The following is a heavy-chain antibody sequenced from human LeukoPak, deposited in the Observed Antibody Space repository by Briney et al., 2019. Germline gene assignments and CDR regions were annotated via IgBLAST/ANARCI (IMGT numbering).Heavy chain of an antibody. CDR2: IYPDDSDT. V-gene: IGHV5-51*01. CDR3: ARRSPYYYGSAPFFNY. CDR1: GYMFTDYW. J-gene: IGHJ4*02. D-gene: IGHD3-10*01. Sequence: GESLKISCQGSGYMFTDYWIGWVRQRPGTGLEWVGIIYPDDSDTRYSPSSQGQVTISVDTSISTTYLQWSSLKASDAGMYFCARRSPYYYGSAPFFNYWGQGTLVTVSS.